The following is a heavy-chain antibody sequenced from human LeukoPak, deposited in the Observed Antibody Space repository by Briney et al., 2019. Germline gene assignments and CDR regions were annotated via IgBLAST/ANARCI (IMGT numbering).Heavy chain of an antibody. Sequence: PSETLSLTCTVSGXSISSGGYYWTWIRQHPGKGLEWIGYIYNSGTTYYNPSLESRVTISGDTSKNQFSLKLSSVTAADTAMYYCARTAGWSYGFDYWGQGTLVTVSS. V-gene: IGHV4-31*03. CDR1: GXSISSGGYY. CDR2: IYNSGTT. J-gene: IGHJ4*02. CDR3: ARTAGWSYGFDY. D-gene: IGHD5-18*01.